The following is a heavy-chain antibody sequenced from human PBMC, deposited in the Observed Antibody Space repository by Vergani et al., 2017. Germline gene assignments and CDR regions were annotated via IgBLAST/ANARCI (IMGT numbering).Heavy chain of an antibody. CDR3: ARMKVHYYFAC. D-gene: IGHD3-10*01. CDR1: GFSLSTSGMR. Sequence: QVTLKESGPALVQPTQTLTLTCTFSGFSLSTSGMRVSWIRQPPGKALEWLARIDWDDDQFYSTSLKTRLTISKDTSKNQVVLTMTNMDPVDTATYYCARMKVHYYFACGSEGTLVSVSS. J-gene: IGHJ4*02. CDR2: IDWDDDQ. V-gene: IGHV2-70*04.